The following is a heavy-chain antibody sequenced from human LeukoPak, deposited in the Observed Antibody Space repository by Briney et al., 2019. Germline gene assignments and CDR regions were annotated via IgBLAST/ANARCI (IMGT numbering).Heavy chain of an antibody. CDR2: ISSSSSYI. V-gene: IGHV3-21*01. CDR3: ARDWIIVATTNSPYYYYGMDV. CDR1: GFTFSSYS. J-gene: IGHJ6*02. D-gene: IGHD5-12*01. Sequence: PGGSLRLSCAASGFTFSSYSMNWVRQAPGKGLEWVSSISSSSSYIYYADSVKGRFTISRDNAKNSLYPQMNSLRAEDTAVYYCARDWIIVATTNSPYYYYGMDVWGQGTTVTVSS.